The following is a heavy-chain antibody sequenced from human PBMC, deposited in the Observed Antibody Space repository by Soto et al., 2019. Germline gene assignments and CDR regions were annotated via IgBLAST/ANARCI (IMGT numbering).Heavy chain of an antibody. Sequence: EVQLVESGGGLVQPGGSLRLSCAGSGFSLINHHMHWVRQAPGKGLEYVSGISASGSTIYYADSVKGRFTISRDNSKNTLFLQMGDLRNEDMAVYYCARVRKTYGDYDYWGQGTLVTVSS. D-gene: IGHD4-17*01. CDR2: ISASGSTI. V-gene: IGHV3-64*07. J-gene: IGHJ4*02. CDR1: GFSLINHH. CDR3: ARVRKTYGDYDY.